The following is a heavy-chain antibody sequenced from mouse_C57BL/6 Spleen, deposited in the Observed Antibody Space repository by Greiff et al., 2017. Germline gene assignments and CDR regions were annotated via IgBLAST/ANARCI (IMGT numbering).Heavy chain of an antibody. CDR2: IDPSDSYT. V-gene: IGHV1-50*01. Sequence: QVQLQQPGAELVKPGASVKLSCKASGYTFTSYWMQWVKQRPGQGLEWIGEIDPSDSYTNYNQKFKGKATLTVDTSSSTAYMQLSSLTSEDSAVYYCARDWTAQARGYAMDYWGQGTSVTVSS. CDR1: GYTFTSYW. D-gene: IGHD3-2*02. CDR3: ARDWTAQARGYAMDY. J-gene: IGHJ4*01.